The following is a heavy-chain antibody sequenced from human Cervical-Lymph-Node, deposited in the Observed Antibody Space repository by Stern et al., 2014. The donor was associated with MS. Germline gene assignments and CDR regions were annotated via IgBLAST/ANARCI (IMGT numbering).Heavy chain of an antibody. CDR3: ARQAVDDAFDI. Sequence: EVQLVESGAEVKKPGESLKISCKGSGYSFTNYWIGWVRQMPGKGLEWIGLVYPSDSDIRYSPSFQGQVTVSADRSISTAYLQWSSLKASDTAMYYCARQAVDDAFDIWGRGTMVTVSS. V-gene: IGHV5-51*01. J-gene: IGHJ3*02. D-gene: IGHD6-19*01. CDR1: GYSFTNYW. CDR2: VYPSDSDI.